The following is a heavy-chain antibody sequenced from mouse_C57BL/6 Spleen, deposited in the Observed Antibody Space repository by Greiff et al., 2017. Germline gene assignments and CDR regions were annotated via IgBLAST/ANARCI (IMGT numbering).Heavy chain of an antibody. J-gene: IGHJ2*01. D-gene: IGHD1-1*01. V-gene: IGHV1-82*01. CDR2: IYPGDGDT. CDR3: AITTDYFDY. Sequence: QVQLQQSGPELVKPGASVKISCKASGYAFSSSWMNWVKQRPGKGLEWIGRIYPGDGDTNYNGKFKGKATLTADKSSSTAYMQLSSLTSEDSAVSCCAITTDYFDYWGQGTTLTVSS. CDR1: GYAFSSSW.